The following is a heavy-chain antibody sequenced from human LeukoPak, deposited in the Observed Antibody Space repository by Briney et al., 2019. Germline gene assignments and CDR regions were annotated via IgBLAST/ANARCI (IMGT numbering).Heavy chain of an antibody. Sequence: ASVTVSCKASGYTFTSYYMHWVRQAPGQGLEWMGIINPSGGSTSYAQKFQGRVTVTRDTSTSTVYMELSSLRSEDTAVYYCAGPSVAGTGFQHWGQGTLVTVSS. V-gene: IGHV1-46*01. J-gene: IGHJ1*01. CDR2: INPSGGST. D-gene: IGHD6-19*01. CDR1: GYTFTSYY. CDR3: AGPSVAGTGFQH.